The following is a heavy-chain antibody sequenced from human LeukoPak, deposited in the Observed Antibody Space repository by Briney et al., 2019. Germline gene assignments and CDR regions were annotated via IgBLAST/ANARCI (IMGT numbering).Heavy chain of an antibody. D-gene: IGHD3-10*01. CDR2: ISVYNGNT. V-gene: IGHV1-18*01. CDR3: ARVARGVSDY. CDR1: GYTFASYY. Sequence: ASVKVSCKASGYTFASYYITWVRQAPGQGLERMGWISVYNGNTNYAQKLQGTVTMTTDTSTSTAYMELRSLRSDDTAVYYCARVARGVSDYWGQGTLVTVSS. J-gene: IGHJ4*02.